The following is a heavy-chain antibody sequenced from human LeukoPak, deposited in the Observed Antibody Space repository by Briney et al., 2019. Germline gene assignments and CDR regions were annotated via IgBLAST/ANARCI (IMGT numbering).Heavy chain of an antibody. V-gene: IGHV3-9*01. D-gene: IGHD3-10*02. CDR2: ISWNSGSI. Sequence: PGRSLRLSCVASGFTFDDYAMHWVRQVPGKGLEWVSGISWNSGSIGYADSVKGRFTISRDNAKNSLYLQMNSLRAEDTAVYYCAELGITMIGGVWGKGTTVTVSS. CDR1: GFTFDDYA. CDR3: AELGITMIGGV. J-gene: IGHJ6*04.